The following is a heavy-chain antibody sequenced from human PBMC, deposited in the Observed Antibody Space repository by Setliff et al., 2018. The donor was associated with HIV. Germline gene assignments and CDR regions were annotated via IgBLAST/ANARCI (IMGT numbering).Heavy chain of an antibody. CDR1: GFPFNNAW. D-gene: IGHD5-18*01. V-gene: IGHV3-15*01. J-gene: IGHJ4*02. CDR3: TVHTALDL. Sequence: RLSCADSGFPFNNAWMAWVRQAPGKGLEWVGRIKSKTDGLTTDYSAPVQGRFTVSRDDSENTLYLQMDNLKSEDTAVYYCTVHTALDLWGQGTLVTV. CDR2: IKSKTDGLTT.